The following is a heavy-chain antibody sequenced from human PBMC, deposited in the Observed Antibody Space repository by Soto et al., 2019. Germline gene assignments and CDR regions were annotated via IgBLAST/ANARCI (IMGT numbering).Heavy chain of an antibody. D-gene: IGHD5-18*01. V-gene: IGHV1-8*01. J-gene: IGHJ4*02. CDR3: ARGRVVPAAQRRYSYGYGNFDY. Sequence: QVQLVQSGAEVKKPGASVKVSCKASGYTFTSYDINWVRQATGQELEWMGWMNPNSGNTGYAQKFQGRVTMTRNTSISTAYMELSSLRSEDTAVYYCARGRVVPAAQRRYSYGYGNFDYWGQGTLVTVSS. CDR1: GYTFTSYD. CDR2: MNPNSGNT.